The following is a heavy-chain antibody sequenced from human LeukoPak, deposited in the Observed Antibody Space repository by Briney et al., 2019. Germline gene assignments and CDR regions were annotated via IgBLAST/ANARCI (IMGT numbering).Heavy chain of an antibody. CDR1: GFTFSTYA. D-gene: IGHD3-10*01. CDR2: ISYDGSNK. CDR3: VRTTTPHYYGSGSYALGY. V-gene: IGHV3-30-3*01. Sequence: GGSLRLSCAASGFTFSTYAMHWVRQGPGKGLEWVAVISYDGSNKHYADSVKGRFTISRDSSKNTLYLQMSSLSAEDTAVYYCVRTTTPHYYGSGSYALGYWGQGTLVTVPS. J-gene: IGHJ4*02.